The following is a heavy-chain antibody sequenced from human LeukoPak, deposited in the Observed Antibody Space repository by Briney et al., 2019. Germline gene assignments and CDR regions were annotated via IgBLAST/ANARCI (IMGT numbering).Heavy chain of an antibody. CDR3: ARDLDYFDY. Sequence: PGGSLRLSCAASGFTFSSYAMHWVRQAPGKGLEWVAVISYDGSNKYYADSVKGRFTISRDNSKNTLYLQMNSLRAEDTAVYYCARDLDYFDYWGQGTLVTVSS. CDR1: GFTFSSYA. CDR2: ISYDGSNK. J-gene: IGHJ4*02. V-gene: IGHV3-30*04.